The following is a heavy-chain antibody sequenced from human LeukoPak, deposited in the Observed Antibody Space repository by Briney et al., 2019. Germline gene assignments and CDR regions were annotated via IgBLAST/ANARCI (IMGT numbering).Heavy chain of an antibody. CDR3: ARGYSSRLYNWLDP. J-gene: IGHJ5*02. V-gene: IGHV3-7*04. D-gene: IGHD6-13*01. CDR1: GFTFSSYW. CDR2: IKQDGSEK. Sequence: GGSLRLSCAASGFTFSSYWMSWVRQAPGKGLEWVANIKQDGSEKYYVDSVKGRFTISRDNAKNSLYLQMNSLRAEDTAVYYCARGYSSRLYNWLDPWGQGTLVTVSS.